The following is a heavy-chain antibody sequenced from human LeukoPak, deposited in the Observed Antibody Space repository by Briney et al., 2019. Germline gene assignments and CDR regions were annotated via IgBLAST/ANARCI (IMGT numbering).Heavy chain of an antibody. J-gene: IGHJ4*02. D-gene: IGHD6-19*01. CDR3: ARHRWYSSGWSRNFDY. CDR1: GYSISSGYY. Sequence: SETLSLTCTVSGYSISSGYYWGWIRQPPGKGLEWIGYIYYSGSTNYNPSLKSRVTISVDTSKNQFSLKLSSVTAADTAVYYCARHRWYSSGWSRNFDYWGQGTLVTASS. V-gene: IGHV4-38-2*02. CDR2: IYYSGST.